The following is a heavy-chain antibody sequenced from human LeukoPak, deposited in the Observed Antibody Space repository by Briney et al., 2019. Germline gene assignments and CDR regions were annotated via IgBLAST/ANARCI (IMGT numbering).Heavy chain of an antibody. CDR1: GYSFTSYW. CDR3: ARQGAVAGSSLYGMDV. V-gene: IGHV5-51*01. CDR2: IYPGDSDT. Sequence: GGSLQISCKGSGYSFTSYWIGWVRQMPGKGLEWMGIIYPGDSDTRYSPSFQGQVTISADKSISTAYLQWSSLKASDTAMYYCARQGAVAGSSLYGMDVWGQGTTVTVSS. D-gene: IGHD6-19*01. J-gene: IGHJ6*02.